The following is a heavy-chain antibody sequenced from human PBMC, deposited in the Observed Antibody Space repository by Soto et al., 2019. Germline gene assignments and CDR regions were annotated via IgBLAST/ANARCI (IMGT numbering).Heavy chain of an antibody. CDR1: GYTFSRYG. D-gene: IGHD6-13*01. J-gene: IGHJ4*02. CDR3: ARASAYSTPWSFDN. V-gene: IGHV1-18*01. CDR2: ISGFNGNT. Sequence: QVQLVQSGAEVKKPGASVRVSCKASGYTFSRYGISWVRQAPGQGLEWMGWISGFNGNTKESEKLQDKVTLTTEKAANTAHMELRGLRSDDTAVYYCARASAYSTPWSFDNWGQGTLVTVSS.